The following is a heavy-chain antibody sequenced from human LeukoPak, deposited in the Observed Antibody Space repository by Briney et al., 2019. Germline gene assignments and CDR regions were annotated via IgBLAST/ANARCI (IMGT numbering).Heavy chain of an antibody. V-gene: IGHV1-69*01. CDR1: GGTFSSYA. J-gene: IGHJ6*02. D-gene: IGHD5-12*01. CDR3: AGILPPFYSGYDFYGMDV. Sequence: GASVKVSFKASGGTFSSYAISWVRQAPGQGLEWMGGIIPIFGTANYAQKFQGRVTITADESTSTAYMELSSLRSEDTAVYYCAGILPPFYSGYDFYGMDVWGQGTTVTVSS. CDR2: IIPIFGTA.